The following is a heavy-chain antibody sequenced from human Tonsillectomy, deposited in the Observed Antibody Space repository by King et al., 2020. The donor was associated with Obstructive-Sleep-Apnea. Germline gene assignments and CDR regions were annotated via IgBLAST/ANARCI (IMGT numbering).Heavy chain of an antibody. J-gene: IGHJ4*02. V-gene: IGHV1-18*01. D-gene: IGHD6-19*01. CDR1: GYTFTSYG. Sequence: VQLVESGAEVKKPGASVKVSCKASGYTFTSYGISWVLQAPGQRLEWMGWISAYNGNKNYAQKLQCRVTMTTDTSTSTAYMELRSLRSDDTAVYYCARPTVAGNSGLDYWGQGTLVTVSS. CDR3: ARPTVAGNSGLDY. CDR2: ISAYNGNK.